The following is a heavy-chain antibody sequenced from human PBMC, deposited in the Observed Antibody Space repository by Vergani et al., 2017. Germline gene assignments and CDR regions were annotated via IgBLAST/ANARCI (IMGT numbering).Heavy chain of an antibody. Sequence: QVQLQQWGAGLLKPSETLSLTCAVYGGSFSGYYWSWIRQPPGKGLEWIGEIKNSVSTNYNPSLKSRVTISVDTSKNQFSLKLSSVTAAATAVYYCARGRQTCSSTSCYGSWFDPWGQGTLVTVSS. J-gene: IGHJ5*02. V-gene: IGHV4-34*01. CDR3: ARGRQTCSSTSCYGSWFDP. D-gene: IGHD2-2*01. CDR1: GGSFSGYY. CDR2: IKNSVST.